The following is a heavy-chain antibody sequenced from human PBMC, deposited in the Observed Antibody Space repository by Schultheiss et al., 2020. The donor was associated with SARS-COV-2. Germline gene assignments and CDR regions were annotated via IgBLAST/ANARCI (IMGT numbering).Heavy chain of an antibody. D-gene: IGHD3-10*01. Sequence: GGSLRLSCAASGFTFSNAWMSWVRQAPGKGLEWVSAISGSGGSTYYADSVKGRFTISRDNSKNTLYLQMNSLRAEDTAVYYCAKDLWFGEVVALFDYWGQGTLVTVSS. CDR1: GFTFSNAW. J-gene: IGHJ4*02. CDR3: AKDLWFGEVVALFDY. CDR2: ISGSGGST. V-gene: IGHV3-23*01.